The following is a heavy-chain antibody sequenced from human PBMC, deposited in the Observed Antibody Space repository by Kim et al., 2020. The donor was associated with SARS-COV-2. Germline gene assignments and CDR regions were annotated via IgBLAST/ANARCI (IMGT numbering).Heavy chain of an antibody. D-gene: IGHD3-10*01. Sequence: GESLKISCKGSGYSFTGYWIGWVRQMPGKGLEWMGIIYPGDSDTRYSPSFQGQVTISADKSISTAYLQWSSLKASDTAMYYCARQISSEPYGMDVWGQGTTVTVSS. V-gene: IGHV5-51*01. CDR3: ARQISSEPYGMDV. CDR1: GYSFTGYW. CDR2: IYPGDSDT. J-gene: IGHJ6*02.